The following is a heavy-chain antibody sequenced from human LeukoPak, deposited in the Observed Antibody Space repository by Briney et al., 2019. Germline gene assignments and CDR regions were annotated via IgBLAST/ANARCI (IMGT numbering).Heavy chain of an antibody. Sequence: SETLSLTCTVSGGSIGSSGYYWGWIRQPPGKGLEGIGSIYYSGSTYYNPSLKSRVTISVDTSKNQFSLKLSSVTAADTAVYYCARHGGGSTYYYDSSGYYPFDYWGQGTLVTVSS. J-gene: IGHJ4*02. CDR3: ARHGGGSTYYYDSSGYYPFDY. D-gene: IGHD3-22*01. CDR1: GGSIGSSGYY. V-gene: IGHV4-39*01. CDR2: IYYSGST.